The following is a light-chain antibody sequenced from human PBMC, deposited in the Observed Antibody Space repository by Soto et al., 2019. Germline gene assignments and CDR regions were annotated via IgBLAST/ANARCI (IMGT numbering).Light chain of an antibody. V-gene: IGKV3-20*01. CDR3: QQYGGSPFT. CDR1: RTVDSTY. J-gene: IGKJ3*01. Sequence: EIVLTQSPGTLSLSPGQRATISCRASRTVDSTYLAWYQQKPGQAPRLLIYAVSDRATGIPDRFSGSGSGTDFTLTISRLEPEDFAVYYCQQYGGSPFTFGPGTKVDIK. CDR2: AVS.